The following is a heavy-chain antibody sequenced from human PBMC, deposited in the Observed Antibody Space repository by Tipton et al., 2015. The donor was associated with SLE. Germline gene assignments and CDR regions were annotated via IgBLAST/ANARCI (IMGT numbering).Heavy chain of an antibody. CDR1: GGSIRSHY. Sequence: TLSLTCTVSGGSIRSHYWNWLRQPPGKGLEWIGYIYYSGSTHYNPSLKSRVTMLVDTSKNQFTLQLNSVTAADTAVYYCARGTYSSSSTYYYYYMDVWGKGTTVTVSS. D-gene: IGHD6-6*01. CDR2: IYYSGST. V-gene: IGHV4-59*11. CDR3: ARGTYSSSSTYYYYYMDV. J-gene: IGHJ6*03.